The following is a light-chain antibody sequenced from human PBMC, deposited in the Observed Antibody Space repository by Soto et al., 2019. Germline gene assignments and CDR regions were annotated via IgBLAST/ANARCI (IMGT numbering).Light chain of an antibody. V-gene: IGKV3D-15*01. CDR3: QQYNIWPLT. J-gene: IGKJ4*01. CDR2: GAS. Sequence: EIVMTQSPATLSVSPGERATLSCRASQTVSDNLAWYQQKPGQAPRLLIYGASTRATGIPARFSGSGSGTEFNLTIDTLQSEDFAVYYCQQYNIWPLTFGGGTKVEIK. CDR1: QTVSDN.